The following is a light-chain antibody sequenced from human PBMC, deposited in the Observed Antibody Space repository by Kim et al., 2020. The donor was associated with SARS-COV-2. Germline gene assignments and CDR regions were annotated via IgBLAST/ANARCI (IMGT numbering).Light chain of an antibody. Sequence: EIVLTQSPGTLSLSPGERATLSCRATQSVSSSYLAWYQQRPGQAPRLLIYGASNRATGIPDKFSGSGSGTDFTLTISRLEPEDVAVYYFQQYDSSPRTFGQGTKVDIK. CDR2: GAS. CDR3: QQYDSSPRT. CDR1: QSVSSSY. J-gene: IGKJ1*01. V-gene: IGKV3-20*01.